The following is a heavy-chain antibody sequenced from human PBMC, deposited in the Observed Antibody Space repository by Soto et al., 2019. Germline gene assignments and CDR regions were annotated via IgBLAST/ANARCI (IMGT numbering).Heavy chain of an antibody. CDR2: IWYDGSNK. V-gene: IGHV3-33*01. CDR1: GFTFSSYG. D-gene: IGHD5-18*01. CDR3: ARGGLRGYSYGA. J-gene: IGHJ5*02. Sequence: PGGVLRLSCAASGFTFSSYGMHWVRQAPGKGLEWVAVIWYDGSNKYYADSVKGQFTISRDNSKNTLYLQMNSLRAEDTAVYYCARGGLRGYSYGAWGQGTLVTVSS.